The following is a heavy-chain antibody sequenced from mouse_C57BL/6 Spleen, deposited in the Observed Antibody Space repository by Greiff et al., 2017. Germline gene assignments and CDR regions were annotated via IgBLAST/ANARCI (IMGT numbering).Heavy chain of an antibody. D-gene: IGHD1-1*01. CDR1: GYTFTSYW. Sequence: QVQLQQPGAELVKPGASVKLSCKASGYTFTSYWMQWVKQRPGQGLEWIGEIDPSDSYTNYNQKFKGKATLTVDKSSSTAYMQLNSLTSEDSAVYFCARRGIYYYGSPYFDYWGQGTTLTVSS. CDR2: IDPSDSYT. CDR3: ARRGIYYYGSPYFDY. V-gene: IGHV1-50*01. J-gene: IGHJ2*01.